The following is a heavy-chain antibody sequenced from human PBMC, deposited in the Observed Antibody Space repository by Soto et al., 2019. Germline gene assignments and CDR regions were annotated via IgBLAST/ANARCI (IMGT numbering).Heavy chain of an antibody. CDR3: ARDQGYYDSSGYSDY. D-gene: IGHD3-22*01. CDR1: GYTFTSYY. Sequence: VASVKVSCKASGYTFTSYYMHWVRQAPGQGLEWMGIINPSGGSRSYAQKFQGRVTMTRDTSTSTVYMELSSLRSEDTAVYYCARDQGYYDSSGYSDYWGQGTLVTVSS. V-gene: IGHV1-46*01. CDR2: INPSGGSR. J-gene: IGHJ4*02.